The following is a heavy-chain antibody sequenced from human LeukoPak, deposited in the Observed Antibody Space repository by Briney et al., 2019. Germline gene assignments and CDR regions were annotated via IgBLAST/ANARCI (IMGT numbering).Heavy chain of an antibody. CDR3: ARVMRFLEYGGRRGYNWFDP. J-gene: IGHJ5*02. CDR1: GGSISSYY. D-gene: IGHD3-3*01. V-gene: IGHV4-4*07. CDR2: IYTSGST. Sequence: SETLSLTCTVSGGSISSYYWSWIRQPAGKGLEWIGRIYTSGSTNYSPSLKSRVTMSVDTSKNQFSLKLSSVTAADTAVYYCARVMRFLEYGGRRGYNWFDPWGQGTLVTVSS.